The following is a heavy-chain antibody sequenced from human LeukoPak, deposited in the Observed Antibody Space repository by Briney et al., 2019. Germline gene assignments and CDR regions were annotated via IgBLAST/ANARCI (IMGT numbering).Heavy chain of an antibody. CDR2: INQDGSEK. D-gene: IGHD2-15*01. CDR3: ARRGSYSIHDC. J-gene: IGHJ4*02. Sequence: GGSLRLSCAASGFTFRSYWMSWVRQAPGKGLEWVANINQDGSEKNFVDSVKGRFSISRDNAENSLYLQMNSLRAEDTAVYHCARRGSYSIHDCWGQGTLVTVSS. V-gene: IGHV3-7*03. CDR1: GFTFRSYW.